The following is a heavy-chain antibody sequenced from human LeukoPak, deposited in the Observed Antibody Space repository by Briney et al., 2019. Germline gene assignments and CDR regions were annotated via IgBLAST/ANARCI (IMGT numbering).Heavy chain of an antibody. Sequence: PGGSLRLSCAASGFTFSSYAMSWVRQAPGKGLEWVSVISGSGGSTYYADSVKGRFTISRDNSKNTLYLQMNSLRAEDTAGYYRAKKMSGYYSFDYWGQGTLVTVSS. CDR3: AKKMSGYYSFDY. V-gene: IGHV3-23*01. J-gene: IGHJ4*02. CDR1: GFTFSSYA. D-gene: IGHD3-3*01. CDR2: ISGSGGST.